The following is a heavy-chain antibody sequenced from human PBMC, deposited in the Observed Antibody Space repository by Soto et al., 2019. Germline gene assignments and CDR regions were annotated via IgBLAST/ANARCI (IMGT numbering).Heavy chain of an antibody. D-gene: IGHD6-19*01. Sequence: QLQLQESGPGLVKPSETLSLTCTVSGGSIRDSNYYWCWIRQSPWKGLEWIWSVYYSGTTYYNPSLQGKLTISVDTSKNQFSLKLRSVTATDTAVYYCARHSGRFGIAGAGVDSWGQGTRVTVSS. CDR2: VYYSGTT. CDR1: GGSIRDSNYY. CDR3: ARHSGRFGIAGAGVDS. V-gene: IGHV4-39*01. J-gene: IGHJ5*01.